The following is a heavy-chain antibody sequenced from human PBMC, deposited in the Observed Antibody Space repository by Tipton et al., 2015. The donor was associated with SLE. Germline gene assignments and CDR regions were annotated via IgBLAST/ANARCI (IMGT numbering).Heavy chain of an antibody. Sequence: GSLRLSCAASGFTLSNYEINWVRQAPGKGLEWISYISSSGGVIYYADSVKGRFTVSRDNTKNSLHLQMDSLRAEDTADYYCARGGGLPYFYCHMDVWGKGTTVTVS. CDR2: ISSSGGVI. V-gene: IGHV3-48*03. CDR1: GFTLSNYE. J-gene: IGHJ6*03. D-gene: IGHD3-16*01. CDR3: ARGGGLPYFYCHMDV.